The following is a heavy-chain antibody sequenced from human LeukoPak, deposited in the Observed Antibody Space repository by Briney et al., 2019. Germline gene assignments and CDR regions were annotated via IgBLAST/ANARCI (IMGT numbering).Heavy chain of an antibody. CDR1: GFAFSVYA. Sequence: PGGSLRLSCTASGFAFSVYAMSWLRQPPGKGLEWVSTINANSGTTSYAASVRGRFTISRDNSKNTLYLQLNTLRVDDTATYYCAKPISGGLAVTADWFHPWGQGTLVTVSS. CDR3: AKPISGGLAVTADWFHP. CDR2: INANSGTT. J-gene: IGHJ5*02. D-gene: IGHD6-19*01. V-gene: IGHV3-23*01.